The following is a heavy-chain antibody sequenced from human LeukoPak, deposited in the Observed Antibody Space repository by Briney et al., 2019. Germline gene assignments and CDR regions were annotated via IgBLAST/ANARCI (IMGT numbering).Heavy chain of an antibody. CDR3: ARVFEGYCSGGSCYFFDY. J-gene: IGHJ4*02. CDR1: GGTFSSYA. CDR2: IIPIFGTA. D-gene: IGHD2-15*01. Sequence: SVKVSCKASGGTFSSYAISWVRQAPGQGLEWMGGIIPIFGTANYAQKFQGRVTITADESTSTAYMELSCLRSEDTAVYYCARVFEGYCSGGSCYFFDYWGQGTLVTVSS. V-gene: IGHV1-69*13.